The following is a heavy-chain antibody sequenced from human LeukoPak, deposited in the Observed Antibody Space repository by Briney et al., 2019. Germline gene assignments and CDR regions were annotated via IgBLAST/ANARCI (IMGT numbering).Heavy chain of an antibody. Sequence: SETLSLTCTVYGGSISSYYWSWIRQPPGKGLEWIGCIYYSGSTNYNPSLKSRVTISVDTSKNQFSLKLSSVTAADTAVYYCARVWSSSWFDYWGQGTLVTVSS. CDR1: GGSISSYY. CDR2: IYYSGST. D-gene: IGHD6-13*01. CDR3: ARVWSSSWFDY. J-gene: IGHJ4*02. V-gene: IGHV4-59*01.